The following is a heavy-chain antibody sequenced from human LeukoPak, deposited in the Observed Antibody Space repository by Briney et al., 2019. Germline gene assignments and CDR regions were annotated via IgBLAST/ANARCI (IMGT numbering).Heavy chain of an antibody. D-gene: IGHD2-15*01. CDR2: ISYDGSDE. Sequence: PGKSLRLSCAASGFTFSNYAMHWVRQAPGKGLEWVAIISYDGSDEHYADFVKGRFTISRDNAKNTLYLQMDSLRAEDTAVYYCARDFSTCSGGSCYSGGLDYWGQGTLVTVSS. CDR1: GFTFSNYA. V-gene: IGHV3-30-3*01. J-gene: IGHJ4*02. CDR3: ARDFSTCSGGSCYSGGLDY.